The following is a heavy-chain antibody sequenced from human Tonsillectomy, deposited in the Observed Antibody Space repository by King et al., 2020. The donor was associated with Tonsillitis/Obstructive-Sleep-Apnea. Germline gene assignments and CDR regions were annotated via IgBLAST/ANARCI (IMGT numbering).Heavy chain of an antibody. CDR2: IYYSGST. CDR3: ARRSHYYDSSGYYPTAFDI. D-gene: IGHD3-22*01. V-gene: IGHV4-59*08. J-gene: IGHJ3*02. Sequence: VQLQESGPGLVKPSETLSLTCTVSGASISSYYWSWIRQPPGKGLEWIGYIYYSGSTKYNPSLKSRVTISVDTSNNQFSLKLSSVTAADTAVYYCARRSHYYDSSGYYPTAFDIWGQGTMVTVSS. CDR1: GASISSYY.